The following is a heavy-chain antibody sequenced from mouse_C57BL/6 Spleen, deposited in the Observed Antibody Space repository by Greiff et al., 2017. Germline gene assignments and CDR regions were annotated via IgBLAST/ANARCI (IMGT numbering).Heavy chain of an antibody. J-gene: IGHJ2*01. V-gene: IGHV8-8*01. Sequence: QVTLKECGPGILQPSQTLSLTCSFSGFSLSTFGMGVGWIRQPSGKGLEWLAHIWWDDDKYYNPALKSRLTISKDTSKNQVFLKIANVDTADTATYYCARMSVRMGYGSSPYFDYWGQGTTLTVSS. CDR1: GFSLSTFGMG. CDR3: ARMSVRMGYGSSPYFDY. CDR2: IWWDDDK. D-gene: IGHD1-1*01.